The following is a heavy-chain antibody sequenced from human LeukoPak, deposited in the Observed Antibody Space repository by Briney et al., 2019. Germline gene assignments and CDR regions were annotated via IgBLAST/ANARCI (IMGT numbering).Heavy chain of an antibody. V-gene: IGHV1-18*04. Sequence: AASVKVSFKASGYTFSSYGISWVRQAPRQGPEWMGWIIAYNGNTNYAHNLQGRVTMTTDTSTSTAYMELRSLRSDDTAVYYCATRGKGNWFDPWGQGTLVTVSS. J-gene: IGHJ5*02. CDR3: ATRGKGNWFDP. CDR2: IIAYNGNT. CDR1: GYTFSSYG. D-gene: IGHD5-24*01.